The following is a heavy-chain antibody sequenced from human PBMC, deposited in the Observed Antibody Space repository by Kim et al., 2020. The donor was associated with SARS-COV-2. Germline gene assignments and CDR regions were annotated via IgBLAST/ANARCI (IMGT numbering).Heavy chain of an antibody. CDR2: IRDSGGST. CDR1: GFTFNNYA. V-gene: IGHV3-23*01. D-gene: IGHD6-19*01. Sequence: GGSLRLSCAASGFTFNNYAMSWVRQAPGKGLEWVSGIRDSGGSTKYADSVKGRFSISRDNSKNTLYLQMDSLGAEDTAVYYCAKVSSGSSGWFEYFHHWGQGTLVTVSS. J-gene: IGHJ1*01. CDR3: AKVSSGSSGWFEYFHH.